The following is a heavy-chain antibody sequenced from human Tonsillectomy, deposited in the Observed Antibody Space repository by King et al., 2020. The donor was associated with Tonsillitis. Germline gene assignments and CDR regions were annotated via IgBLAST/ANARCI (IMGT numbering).Heavy chain of an antibody. Sequence: VQLQESGPGLVKPSETLSLTCTVSGGSISSYYWSWIRQPPGKGLEWIGYIYYSGSTNYNPSLKSRVTMSVDTSKNQFSLTVTSVTAADTAVYYCARDRFGYSSDVCGKGTTVTVSS. CDR3: ARDRFGYSSDV. J-gene: IGHJ6*04. CDR1: GGSISSYY. CDR2: IYYSGST. V-gene: IGHV4-59*01. D-gene: IGHD2-15*01.